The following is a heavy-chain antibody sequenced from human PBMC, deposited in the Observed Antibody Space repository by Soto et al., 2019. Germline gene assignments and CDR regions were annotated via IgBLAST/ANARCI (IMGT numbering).Heavy chain of an antibody. D-gene: IGHD1-7*01. V-gene: IGHV1-18*01. J-gene: IGHJ6*02. CDR1: GYTFSNHG. CDR2: ISTYNGNT. CDR3: ARHKTSQENEPPQPWVAMDV. Sequence: QVELVQSEAEVKKPGASVKVSCKTSGYTFSNHGISWVRQAPGQGLEWMGWISTYNGNTVFARKLDDRFTMTTDTSTKTVYMELRSLTSDDTALYFCARHKTSQENEPPQPWVAMDVWGQGTAVTVSS.